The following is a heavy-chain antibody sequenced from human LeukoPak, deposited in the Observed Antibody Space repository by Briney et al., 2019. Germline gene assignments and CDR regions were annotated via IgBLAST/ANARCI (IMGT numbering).Heavy chain of an antibody. D-gene: IGHD1-26*01. CDR3: AREGSGSYIGAFDI. J-gene: IGHJ3*02. CDR2: IIPIFGTA. CDR1: GGTFSSYA. V-gene: IGHV1-69*05. Sequence: SVKVSCKASGGTFSSYAISWVRQAPEQGLEWMGRIIPIFGTANYAQKFQGRVTITTDESTSTAYMELSSLRSEDTAVYYCAREGSGSYIGAFDIWGQGTMVTVSS.